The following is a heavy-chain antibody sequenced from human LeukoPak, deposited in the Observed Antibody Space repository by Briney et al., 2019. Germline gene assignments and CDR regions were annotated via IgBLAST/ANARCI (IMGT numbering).Heavy chain of an antibody. V-gene: IGHV4-59*01. Sequence: SETLSLTCTVSGGSISRYYWSWVRQPPGKGLEWIGYIYYSGSTNYNPSLKGRVTISVDTSKNQFSLKLSSVTAADTAVYYCARGNTAYYYYGMDVWGQGTTVTVSS. CDR2: IYYSGST. D-gene: IGHD5-18*01. CDR3: ARGNTAYYYYGMDV. CDR1: GGSISRYY. J-gene: IGHJ6*02.